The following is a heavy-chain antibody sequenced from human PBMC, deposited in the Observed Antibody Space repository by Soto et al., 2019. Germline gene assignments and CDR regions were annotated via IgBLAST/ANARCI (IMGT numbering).Heavy chain of an antibody. J-gene: IGHJ4*02. CDR2: IYYSGST. V-gene: IGHV4-31*03. Sequence: PSETLSLTCSVSGGSISSSGYYWSLVRHPPGKGLEWIGYIYYSGSTYYNPSLRSRVTISADASNNQFSLKLSSVTAADTAVYYCTYGLGSPYYFDYWGQGTLVTVSS. CDR3: TYGLGSPYYFDY. D-gene: IGHD3-10*01. CDR1: GGSISSSGYY.